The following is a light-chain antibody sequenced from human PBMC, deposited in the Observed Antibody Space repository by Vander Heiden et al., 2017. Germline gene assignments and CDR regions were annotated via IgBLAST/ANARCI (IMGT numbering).Light chain of an antibody. CDR1: KSISSY. Sequence: DIQMTQSPSSLSASEGDRVTITRRGSKSISSYLNWYQQKPGKAPKLLIYAASSLQSGVPSRFSGSGSGTDFTLTISSLQPEDFATYYCQQSYSTPLTFGGGTKVEIK. CDR3: QQSYSTPLT. CDR2: AAS. V-gene: IGKV1-39*01. J-gene: IGKJ4*01.